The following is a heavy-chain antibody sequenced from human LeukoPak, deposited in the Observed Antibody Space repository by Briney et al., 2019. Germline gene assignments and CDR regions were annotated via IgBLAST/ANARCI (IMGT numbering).Heavy chain of an antibody. D-gene: IGHD3-22*01. Sequence: SQTLSLTCAISGDNVSSNSATWNWIRQSPSRGLEWLGRTYYRSKWYNDYAVSVKSRITINPDTSKNQFSLHLNSVTPEGTAVYYSTRDPSSDSSGLDAFDIWGQGTMVSVSS. CDR2: TYYRSKWYN. CDR1: GDNVSSNSAT. J-gene: IGHJ3*02. V-gene: IGHV6-1*01. CDR3: TRDPSSDSSGLDAFDI.